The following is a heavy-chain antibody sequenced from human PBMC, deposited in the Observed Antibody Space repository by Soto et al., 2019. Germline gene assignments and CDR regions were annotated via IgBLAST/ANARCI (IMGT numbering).Heavy chain of an antibody. Sequence: PVAALKISGKGSVYSFTSYWLGSVRQMPGKGLEWMGIIYPGDSDTRYSPSFQGQVTISADKSISTAYLQWSSLKASDTAMYYCASLVAVHNWFDPWGQGTLVTVSS. D-gene: IGHD2-15*01. J-gene: IGHJ5*02. CDR1: VYSFTSYW. V-gene: IGHV5-51*01. CDR2: IYPGDSDT. CDR3: ASLVAVHNWFDP.